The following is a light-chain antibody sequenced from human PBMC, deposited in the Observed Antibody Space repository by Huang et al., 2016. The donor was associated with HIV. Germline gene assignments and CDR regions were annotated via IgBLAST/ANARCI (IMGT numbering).Light chain of an antibody. CDR3: MQALQTPYT. CDR1: QSLLHRNGYNY. Sequence: DIVMTQSPLSLPVTPGEPASISCRSSQSLLHRNGYNYLDWYLQKPGQSPQLLIYLGSNRAAGVADRFSGSGSGTDFTLKINRVEAEDVGVYYCMQALQTPYTFGQGTKLEIK. V-gene: IGKV2-28*01. CDR2: LGS. J-gene: IGKJ2*01.